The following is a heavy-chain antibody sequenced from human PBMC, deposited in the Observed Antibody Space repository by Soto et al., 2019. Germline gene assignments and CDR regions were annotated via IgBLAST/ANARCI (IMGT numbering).Heavy chain of an antibody. CDR2: IVVGSGNT. CDR1: GFTFTSSA. V-gene: IGHV1-58*01. Sequence: SVKVSCKASGFTFTSSAVQWVRQARGQRLEWIGWIVVGSGNTNYAQKFQEGVTITRDMSTSTAYMELSSLRSEDTAVYYCARDIVTTLAARPLYYYYMDVWGKGTTVTVSS. CDR3: ARDIVTTLAARPLYYYYMDV. J-gene: IGHJ6*03. D-gene: IGHD6-6*01.